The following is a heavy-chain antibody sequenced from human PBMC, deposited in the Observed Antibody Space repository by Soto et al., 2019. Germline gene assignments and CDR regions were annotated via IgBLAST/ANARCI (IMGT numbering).Heavy chain of an antibody. Sequence: GSLRLSCAASGFTFNIDGMHWVRQAPGKGLEWVSVIAYGGSNRYYADSVKGRFTISRDNSKNTLYLQMNSLRPEDTAVYYCAKDGGTGKYYDYWGQGTLVTVSS. J-gene: IGHJ4*02. CDR3: AKDGGTGKYYDY. CDR2: IAYGGSNR. V-gene: IGHV3-30*18. CDR1: GFTFNIDG. D-gene: IGHD2-8*02.